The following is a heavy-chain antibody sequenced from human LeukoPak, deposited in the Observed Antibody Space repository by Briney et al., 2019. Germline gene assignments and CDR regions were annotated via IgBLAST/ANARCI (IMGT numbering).Heavy chain of an antibody. CDR3: ARARTYSSGWWGNFDY. J-gene: IGHJ4*02. CDR1: GYTFTSYA. Sequence: ASVKVSCKASGYTFTSYAMHWVRQAPGQRLEWMGWINAGNGNTKYSQEFQGRVTITRDTSASTAYMELSSLRSEDMAVYYCARARTYSSGWWGNFDYWGQGTLVTVSS. V-gene: IGHV1-3*03. CDR2: INAGNGNT. D-gene: IGHD6-19*01.